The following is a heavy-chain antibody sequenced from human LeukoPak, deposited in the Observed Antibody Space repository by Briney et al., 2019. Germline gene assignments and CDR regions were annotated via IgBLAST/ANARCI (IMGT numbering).Heavy chain of an antibody. J-gene: IGHJ4*02. CDR2: INPNSGGT. CDR1: GYTFTGYY. Sequence: ASVKVSCKASGYTFTGYYMHWVRQAPGQGLEWMGWINPNSGGTNYAQKFQGRVTMTRDTSISTAYMELSRLRSDDTAVYYCARRYDFWSGYYDHFDYWGQGTLVTVSS. CDR3: ARRYDFWSGYYDHFDY. V-gene: IGHV1-2*02. D-gene: IGHD3-3*01.